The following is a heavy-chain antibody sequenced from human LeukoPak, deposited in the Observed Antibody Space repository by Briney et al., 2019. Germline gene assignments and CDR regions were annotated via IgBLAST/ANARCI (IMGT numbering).Heavy chain of an antibody. Sequence: GGSESLLRTASGFPYSTYSLNWVSQAPGRGLEWVSYISGSSCSSDGGAKQYADSVKGRFTISRDNSKNTLYLQMNSLRAEDTAVYDCATRDSGVHPYFDYWARGHGHTVSS. CDR2: ISGSSCSSDGGAK. CDR3: ATRDSGVHPYFDY. J-gene: IGHJ4*02. CDR1: GFPYSTYS. D-gene: IGHD4-17*01. V-gene: IGHV3-48*01.